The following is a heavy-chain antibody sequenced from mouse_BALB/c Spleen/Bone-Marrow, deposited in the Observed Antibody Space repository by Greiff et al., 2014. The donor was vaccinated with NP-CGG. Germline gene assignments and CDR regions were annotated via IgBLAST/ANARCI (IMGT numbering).Heavy chain of an antibody. D-gene: IGHD2-4*01. Sequence: EVNVVESGGDLVKPGGSLKLSCAASGFTFSSYGMSWVRQTPDKRLEWVATISSGGSYTYYPDSVKGRFTISRDNAKNTLYLQMSSPKSEDTAMYYCARPYDFGAWFAYWGQGTLVTVSA. CDR2: ISSGGSYT. J-gene: IGHJ3*01. V-gene: IGHV5-6*01. CDR3: ARPYDFGAWFAY. CDR1: GFTFSSYG.